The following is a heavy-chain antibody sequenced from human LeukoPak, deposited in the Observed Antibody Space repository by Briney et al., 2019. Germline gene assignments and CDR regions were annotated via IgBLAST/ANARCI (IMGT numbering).Heavy chain of an antibody. CDR1: GGSISSYY. Sequence: SETLSLTCTVSGGSISSYYWSWIRQPAGKGLEWIGRIYTSGSTNYNPSLKSRVTMSVDTSKNQFSLKLSSVTAADTAVYYCARVRGDSSGYYYGITTFDYWGQGTLVTVSS. J-gene: IGHJ4*02. CDR2: IYTSGST. CDR3: ARVRGDSSGYYYGITTFDY. V-gene: IGHV4-4*07. D-gene: IGHD3-22*01.